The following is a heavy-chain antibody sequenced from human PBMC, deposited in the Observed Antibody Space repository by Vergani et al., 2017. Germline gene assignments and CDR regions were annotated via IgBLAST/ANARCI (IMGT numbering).Heavy chain of an antibody. D-gene: IGHD3-16*01. J-gene: IGHJ2*01. CDR3: ASGKYYSDSTSHFRGRYFDV. Sequence: QMQLQESGPGLVKASETLSLTCTVSGDSIISRSYYWGWIRQPPGKGLEWIGSIYNSGNGDSSSSFKSRVTISADTSKNQFSLSLTSVTAADTAVYYCASGKYYSDSTSHFRGRYFDVWGRGTLVTVPS. CDR1: GDSIISRSYY. V-gene: IGHV4-39*01. CDR2: IYNSGNG.